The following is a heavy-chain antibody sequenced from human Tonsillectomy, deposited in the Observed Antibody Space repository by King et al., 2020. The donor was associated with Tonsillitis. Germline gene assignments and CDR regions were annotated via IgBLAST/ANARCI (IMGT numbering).Heavy chain of an antibody. CDR2: IYPGDSDT. J-gene: IGHJ1*01. D-gene: IGHD3-22*01. CDR1: GYSFTKYW. CDR3: ARHGDSSGYYL. V-gene: IGHV5-51*01. Sequence: QLVQSGAEVKKPGESLKISCTGSGYSFTKYWIAWVRQMPGKGLEWMGIIYPGDSDTTYSPSLQGQVTISADKSISPAYLQWSSLKASDTAMYHCARHGDSSGYYLWGQGTLVTVSS.